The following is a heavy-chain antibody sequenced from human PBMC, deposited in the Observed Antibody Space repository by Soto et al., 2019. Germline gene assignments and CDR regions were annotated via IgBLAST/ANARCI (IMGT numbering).Heavy chain of an antibody. V-gene: IGHV2-5*02. CDR1: GFSLSTSGVG. D-gene: IGHD4-17*01. CDR2: IYWDDDK. Sequence: SGPTLVNPTQTLTLTCTFSGFSLSTSGVGVGWIRQPPGKALEWLALIYWDDDKRYSPSLKSRLTITKDTSKNQVVLTMTNMDPVDTATYYCAHLITVTKANYYYYGMDVWGQGTRVTVSS. CDR3: AHLITVTKANYYYYGMDV. J-gene: IGHJ6*02.